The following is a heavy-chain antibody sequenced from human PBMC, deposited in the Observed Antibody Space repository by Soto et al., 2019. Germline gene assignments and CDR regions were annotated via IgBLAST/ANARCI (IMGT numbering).Heavy chain of an antibody. CDR2: ISSSSSSM. J-gene: IGHJ6*02. D-gene: IGHD2-15*01. V-gene: IGHV3-48*02. Sequence: EVQLVESGGGFVQPGGSLRLSCAASGFSFSAYRMNWVRQAPGKGLEWVSYISSSSSSMYYAGSVKGRFTISRDNAQNALFLQMNSLTDEDTAVYYCGRDWTYCSGGSCFYGMDVWGQGTTVTVSS. CDR3: GRDWTYCSGGSCFYGMDV. CDR1: GFSFSAYR.